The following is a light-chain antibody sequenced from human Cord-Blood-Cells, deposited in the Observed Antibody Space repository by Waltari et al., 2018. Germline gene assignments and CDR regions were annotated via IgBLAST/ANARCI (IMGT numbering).Light chain of an antibody. CDR2: QDS. V-gene: IGLV3-1*01. J-gene: IGLJ3*02. Sequence: SYELTQPPSVSVSPGQTASIPCSGDQLGDKYACWYQQKPGQSPVLVIYQDSKRPSGIPERFSGSNSGNTATLTISGTQAMDEADYYCQAWDSSTWVFGGGTKLTVL. CDR3: QAWDSSTWV. CDR1: QLGDKY.